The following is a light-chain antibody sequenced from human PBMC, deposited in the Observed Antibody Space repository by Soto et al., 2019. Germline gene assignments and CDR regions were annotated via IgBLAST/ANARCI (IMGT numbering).Light chain of an antibody. J-gene: IGKJ4*01. V-gene: IGKV3-15*01. CDR3: QHRQA. Sequence: EIFLTQSPGTLSLSPWEIATLSCRASQSVRSDLAWYQQKPGQAPRLLIYGASTRATGIPARFSGSGSGTEFTLTISSLQSEDFAVYYCQHRQAFGGGTKVDIK. CDR1: QSVRSD. CDR2: GAS.